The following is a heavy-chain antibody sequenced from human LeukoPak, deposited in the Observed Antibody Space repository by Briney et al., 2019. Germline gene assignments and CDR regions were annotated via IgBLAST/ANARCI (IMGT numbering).Heavy chain of an antibody. V-gene: IGHV3-23*01. CDR1: GFTFSSYA. CDR2: ISGSGGST. Sequence: QPGGSLRLSCAASGFTFSSYAMSWVRQAPGKGLEWVSAISGSGGSTYYADSVTGRFTISRDNSKNTLYLQMNSLRAEDTAVYYCAKDSYPFIPAAENWFDPWGQGTLVTVSS. J-gene: IGHJ5*02. CDR3: AKDSYPFIPAAENWFDP. D-gene: IGHD2-2*01.